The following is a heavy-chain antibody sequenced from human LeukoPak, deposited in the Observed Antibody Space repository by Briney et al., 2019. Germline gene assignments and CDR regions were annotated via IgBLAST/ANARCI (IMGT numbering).Heavy chain of an antibody. V-gene: IGHV3-23*01. Sequence: GGSLRLSCAASGFTFSSYEMNWVRQAPGKGLEWVSAISGSGGSTYYADSVKGRFTISRDNSKNTLYLQMNSLRAEDTAVYYCAKDYEAHDSSGDAFDIWGQGTMVTVSS. J-gene: IGHJ3*02. CDR1: GFTFSSYE. D-gene: IGHD3-22*01. CDR2: ISGSGGST. CDR3: AKDYEAHDSSGDAFDI.